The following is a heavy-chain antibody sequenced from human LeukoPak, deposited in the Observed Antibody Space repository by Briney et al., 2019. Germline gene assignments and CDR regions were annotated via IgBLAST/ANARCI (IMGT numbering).Heavy chain of an antibody. V-gene: IGHV3-33*08. CDR1: GFTFSTYG. D-gene: IGHD6-13*01. J-gene: IGHJ4*02. CDR2: IWSDGSNK. CDR3: ASAAGPFDH. Sequence: GGSLRLSCEASGFTFSTYGMHWVRQAPGKGLEWVAVIWSDGSNKYYADSVKGRFTISRDNSKNTLYLQMNTLRADDTAVYFCASAAGPFDHWGQGTLVTVSS.